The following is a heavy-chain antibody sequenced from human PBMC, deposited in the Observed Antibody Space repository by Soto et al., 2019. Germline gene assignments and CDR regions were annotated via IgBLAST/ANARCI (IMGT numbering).Heavy chain of an antibody. V-gene: IGHV1-69*01. D-gene: IGHD1-26*01. CDR1: GGTFSSFV. Sequence: QVQLLQSGAEVKKPGSSVKVSCQASGGTFSSFVVSWVRQAPGQGLEWMAGIMPTFGTSNYAEKVHDRVTITADESTRTVYMQLSSLPSEDTAVYYCSRGVKEWERLYYSGMDVWGQGTTVTVSS. CDR2: IMPTFGTS. J-gene: IGHJ6*02. CDR3: SRGVKEWERLYYSGMDV.